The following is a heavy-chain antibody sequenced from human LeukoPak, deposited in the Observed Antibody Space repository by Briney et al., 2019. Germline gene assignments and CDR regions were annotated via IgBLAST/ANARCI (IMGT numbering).Heavy chain of an antibody. CDR2: IIWSRGST. V-gene: IGHV3-20*04. D-gene: IGHD3-10*01. J-gene: IGHJ4*02. CDR1: GFTFDDYG. CDR3: ARDDYGSGSWNDY. Sequence: PGGSLRLSCAASGFTFDDYGMSWARQAPGKGLEWVSGIIWSRGSTGYVDSVKGRFTISRDNAKNSLHLQMNSLRADDTALYYCARDDYGSGSWNDYWGQGTLVTVSS.